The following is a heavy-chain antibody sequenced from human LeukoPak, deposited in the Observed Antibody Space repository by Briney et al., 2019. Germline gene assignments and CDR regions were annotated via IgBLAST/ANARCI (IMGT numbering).Heavy chain of an antibody. D-gene: IGHD1-26*01. V-gene: IGHV4-59*01. CDR2: IYYSGST. Sequence: SETLSLTCTVSGGSLSTYYWSWIRQPPGKGLEWIGYIYYSGSTNYNPSLKSRVTISVDMSKNQFSLKLSSVTAADTAVYYCARESVYSGRYYAFDIWGQGTMVTVSS. CDR1: GGSLSTYY. CDR3: ARESVYSGRYYAFDI. J-gene: IGHJ3*02.